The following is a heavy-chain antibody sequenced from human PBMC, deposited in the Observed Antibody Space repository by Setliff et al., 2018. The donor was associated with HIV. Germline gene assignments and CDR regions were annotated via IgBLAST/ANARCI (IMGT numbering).Heavy chain of an antibody. J-gene: IGHJ3*02. CDR3: ARSPLNYYDKSDAFDI. V-gene: IGHV4-31*01. CDR1: GGSISSGGYY. Sequence: KPSETLSLTCTVSGGSISSGGYYWSWIRQLPGKGLECFGYIYYSGSTYYNPPLKSLVTISVDTSKNQFSLKLSSVTAADTAVYYCARSPLNYYDKSDAFDIWGQGTMVTV. CDR2: IYYSGST. D-gene: IGHD3-22*01.